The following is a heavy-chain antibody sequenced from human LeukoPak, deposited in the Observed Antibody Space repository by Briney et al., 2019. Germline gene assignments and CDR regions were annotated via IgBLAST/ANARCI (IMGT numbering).Heavy chain of an antibody. Sequence: GGSLRLSCAASGFTFDDYGMSWVRQAPGKGLEWVSGINWNGGSTGYADSVEGRFTISRDNAKNSLYLQMNSLRAEDTALYHCARSKLLSSGLAFDIWGQGTMVTVSS. J-gene: IGHJ3*02. CDR3: ARSKLLSSGLAFDI. CDR2: INWNGGST. V-gene: IGHV3-20*01. CDR1: GFTFDDYG. D-gene: IGHD2-2*01.